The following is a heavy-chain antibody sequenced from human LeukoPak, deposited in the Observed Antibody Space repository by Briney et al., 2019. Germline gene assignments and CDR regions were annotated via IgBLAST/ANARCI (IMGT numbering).Heavy chain of an antibody. CDR3: ARWGGSSYAWTRSFDY. V-gene: IGHV4-59*01. J-gene: IGHJ4*02. Sequence: SETLSLTCTVSGGSISDYYWSWIRQPPGKGLEWIGHIYYSGSTNYNPSLKSRVTRSVYTSKDQFSLNLSSMTAADTAVYHCARWGGSSYAWTRSFDYWGQGTLVTVSS. CDR2: IYYSGST. D-gene: IGHD3-16*01. CDR1: GGSISDYY.